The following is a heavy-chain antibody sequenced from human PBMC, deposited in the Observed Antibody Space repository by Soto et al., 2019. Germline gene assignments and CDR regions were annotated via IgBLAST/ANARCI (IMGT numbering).Heavy chain of an antibody. D-gene: IGHD3-22*01. CDR2: IKGDGSEK. V-gene: IGHV3-7*05. Sequence: EVQLVESGGGLVQPGGSLRLSCLASEFTFNTSCMNWVRQAPGKGLEWVANIKGDGSEKKYADSVEGRFTISRDNAKNSLYLQMNSLRGEDTAVYFCAREWGTPGRGSAVGYYDHYAMDVWGQGTPVTVSS. CDR1: EFTFNTSC. CDR3: AREWGTPGRGSAVGYYDHYAMDV. J-gene: IGHJ6*02.